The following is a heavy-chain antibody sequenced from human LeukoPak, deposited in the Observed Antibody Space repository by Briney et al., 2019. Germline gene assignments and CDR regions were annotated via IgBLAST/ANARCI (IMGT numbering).Heavy chain of an antibody. D-gene: IGHD1-1*01. J-gene: IGHJ6*02. CDR3: ARDHGRWNAYYYYGMDV. V-gene: IGHV3-11*05. CDR1: GFTFSDYY. Sequence: GGSLRLSCAASGFTFSDYYMSWIRQAPGKGLEWVSYISSSSSYTNYADSVKGRFTISRDNAKNSLYLQMNSLRAEDTAVYYCARDHGRWNAYYYYGMDVWGQGTTATVSS. CDR2: ISSSSSYT.